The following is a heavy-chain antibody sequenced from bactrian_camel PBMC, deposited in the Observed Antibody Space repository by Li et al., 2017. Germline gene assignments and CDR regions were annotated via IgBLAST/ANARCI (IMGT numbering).Heavy chain of an antibody. Sequence: HVQLVESGGDSVQAGGSLRLSCQASEFTFGTWCMGWFRQGPRKEREAVAIITWVGITSYADSVKGRFTITKDNTDNTLLLRMNSLKPEDTAMYYCAAAPYNTLTRDRSVYTSWGQGTQVTVS. V-gene: IGHV3S55*01. CDR3: AAAPYNTLTRDRSVYTS. J-gene: IGHJ4*01. D-gene: IGHD2*01. CDR1: EFTFGTWC. CDR2: ITWVGIT.